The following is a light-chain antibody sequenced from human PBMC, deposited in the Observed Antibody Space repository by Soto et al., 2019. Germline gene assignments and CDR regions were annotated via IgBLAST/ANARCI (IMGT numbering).Light chain of an antibody. CDR1: QSVTSY. V-gene: IGKV3-11*01. J-gene: IGKJ4*01. CDR2: GAS. CDR3: QQRYNWPLT. Sequence: EIVLTQSPATLSLSPGERATLSCRASQSVTSYLAWYRQRPGQAPRLPIYGASNRATGIPARFSGSGSGTDFTLTISSLEPEDFAVYYCQQRYNWPLTFGGGTKVDIK.